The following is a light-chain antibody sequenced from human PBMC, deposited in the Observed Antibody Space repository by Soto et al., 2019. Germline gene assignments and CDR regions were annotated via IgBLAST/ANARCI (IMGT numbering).Light chain of an antibody. CDR2: AAS. CDR1: QSISNY. J-gene: IGKJ4*01. CDR3: QQSYGTPLT. V-gene: IGKV1-39*01. Sequence: DMEMTQSPSSLSASVGDRVTITCRASQSISNYLNWYQHKPGKVPKLLIYAASTLQSGVPTRFSGSGSGTYFTLTINSLQPEDFATYSCQQSYGTPLTFGGGTKIEIK.